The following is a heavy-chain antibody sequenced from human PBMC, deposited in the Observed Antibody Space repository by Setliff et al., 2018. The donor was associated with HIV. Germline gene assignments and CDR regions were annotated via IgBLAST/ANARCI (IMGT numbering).Heavy chain of an antibody. V-gene: IGHV1-8*02. CDR2: MNPKSGNT. CDR1: GYTFTSHD. CDR3: ARGLRQNRSNSDVFDV. D-gene: IGHD4-4*01. Sequence: GASVKVSCKTSGYTFTSHDIDWVRQAPGQGLEWMGWMNPKSGNTGYAERFQGRVTMTRDTSISTVYMELTSLRSEDMAVYYCARGLRQNRSNSDVFDVWGQGTVVTVSS. J-gene: IGHJ3*01.